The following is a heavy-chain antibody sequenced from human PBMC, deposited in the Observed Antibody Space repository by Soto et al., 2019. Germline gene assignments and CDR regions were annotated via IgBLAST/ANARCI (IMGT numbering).Heavy chain of an antibody. D-gene: IGHD5-12*01. CDR2: IIPIFGTA. Sequence: GPSVKVSCKASGGTFSSYAISLVRQAPGQGLEWMGGIIPIFGTANYAQKFQGRVTITADESTSTAYMELSSLRSEDTAVYYCARNTYSGYDQNWFDPWGQGTLVTVSS. V-gene: IGHV1-69*13. CDR1: GGTFSSYA. CDR3: ARNTYSGYDQNWFDP. J-gene: IGHJ5*02.